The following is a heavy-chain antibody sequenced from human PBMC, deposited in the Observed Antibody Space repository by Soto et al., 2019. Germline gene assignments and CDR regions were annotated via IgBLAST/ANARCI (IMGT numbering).Heavy chain of an antibody. D-gene: IGHD6-19*01. CDR3: ARSVEGHFDY. CDR2: ITSDTKTI. CDR1: GFRFSIYS. J-gene: IGHJ4*02. V-gene: IGHV3-48*02. Sequence: GGSLRLSCAASGFRFSIYSMNWVRQAPGKGLEWSAYITSDTKTIKYAESVKGRFTISRDNAKNSVYLQMDNLSDEDTAVYYCARSVEGHFDYWGQGTVVTVS.